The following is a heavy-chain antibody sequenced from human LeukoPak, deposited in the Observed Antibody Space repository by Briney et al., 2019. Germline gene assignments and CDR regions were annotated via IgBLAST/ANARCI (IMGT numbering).Heavy chain of an antibody. J-gene: IGHJ5*02. CDR1: GFTVSTNY. D-gene: IGHD3-10*01. CDR2: IYSGGST. Sequence: PGGSLRLSCAGSGFTVSTNYMTWVRQAPGKGLEWVSDIYSGGSTHYADSVKGRFTISRDNSKNTLHLQMNSLRAEDTAVYYCARETRYGSFWFDPWGQGTLVTVSS. CDR3: ARETRYGSFWFDP. V-gene: IGHV3-66*01.